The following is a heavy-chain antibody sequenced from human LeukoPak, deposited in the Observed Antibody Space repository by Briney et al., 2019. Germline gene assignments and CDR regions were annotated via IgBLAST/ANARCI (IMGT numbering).Heavy chain of an antibody. J-gene: IGHJ4*02. CDR1: GGTFSSYA. V-gene: IGHV1-69*01. CDR2: IIPIFGTA. CDR3: ARSPFTDFWSGYSPDY. Sequence: SVKVSCKASGGTFSSYAISWVRQAPGQGLEWMGGIIPIFGTANYAQKFQGRVTITADESTSTAYMELSSLRSEDTAVYYCARSPFTDFWSGYSPDYWGQGTLVTVSS. D-gene: IGHD3-3*01.